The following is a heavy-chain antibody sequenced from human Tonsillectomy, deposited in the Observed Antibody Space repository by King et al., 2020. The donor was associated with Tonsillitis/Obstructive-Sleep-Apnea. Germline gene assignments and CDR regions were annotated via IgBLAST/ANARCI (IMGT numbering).Heavy chain of an antibody. J-gene: IGHJ3*02. D-gene: IGHD3-3*01. V-gene: IGHV3-9*01. Sequence: QLVQSGRGLVQPGRSLRLSCAASGFTFDDYAMHWVRQAPGKGXEWVSGISWNSGSIGYADSVKGRFXISXDNAKNSLXLQMNSLGAEDPAFXYCAKKDTIFXVVISGAFDIWGQGXXVTXSS. CDR2: ISWNSGSI. CDR3: AKKDTIFXVVISGAFDI. CDR1: GFTFDDYA.